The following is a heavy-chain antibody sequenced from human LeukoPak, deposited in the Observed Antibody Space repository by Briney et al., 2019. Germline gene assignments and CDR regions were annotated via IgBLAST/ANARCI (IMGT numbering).Heavy chain of an antibody. CDR3: ARRSDYYDTSTNWFDH. D-gene: IGHD3-22*01. J-gene: IGHJ5*02. V-gene: IGHV4-4*02. CDR2: IYHSGST. Sequence: SETLSLTCAVSGGSISSSNWWSWVRQPPGKGLEWIGEIYHSGSTNYNPSLKSRVTISVDKSKNQFSLKLSSVTAADTAVYYFARRSDYYDTSTNWFDHWGQGTLVTVSS. CDR1: GGSISSSNW.